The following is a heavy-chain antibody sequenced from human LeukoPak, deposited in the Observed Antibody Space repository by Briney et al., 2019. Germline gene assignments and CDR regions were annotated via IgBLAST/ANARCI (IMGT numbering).Heavy chain of an antibody. D-gene: IGHD5-12*01. CDR3: ARTKGGYDSIFDY. V-gene: IGHV4-39*01. Sequence: SETLSLTCTVSGGSISSSSYYWGWIRQPPGKGQEWIGSIYYSGSTYYNPSLKSRVTISVDTSKNQFSLKLSSVTAADTAVYYCARTKGGYDSIFDYWGQGTLVTVSS. CDR2: IYYSGST. J-gene: IGHJ4*02. CDR1: GGSISSSSYY.